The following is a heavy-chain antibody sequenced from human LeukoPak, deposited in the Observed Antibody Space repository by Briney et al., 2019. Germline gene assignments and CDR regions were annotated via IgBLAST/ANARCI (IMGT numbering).Heavy chain of an antibody. CDR3: ARDYGYGSGWADY. V-gene: IGHV3-21*01. D-gene: IGHD6-19*01. Sequence: GGSLRLTCAASGFTFSSYSMNWVRQAPGKGLEWVSSISSSSSYIYYADSVKGRFTISRDNAKNSLYLQMNSLRAEDTAVYYCARDYGYGSGWADYWGQGTLVTVSS. CDR1: GFTFSSYS. CDR2: ISSSSSYI. J-gene: IGHJ4*02.